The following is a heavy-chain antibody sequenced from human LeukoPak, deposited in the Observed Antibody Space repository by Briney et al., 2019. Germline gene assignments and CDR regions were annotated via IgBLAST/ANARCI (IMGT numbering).Heavy chain of an antibody. J-gene: IGHJ4*02. V-gene: IGHV3-7*01. Sequence: GGSLRLSYAASGFTSSSYWMSWVRQAPGKGLEWVANIKQDGSEKYYVDSVKGRFTISRDNAKNSLYLQMNSLRAEDTAVYYCAGYSSGYYVWDYWGQGTLVTVSS. CDR1: GFTSSSYW. D-gene: IGHD3-22*01. CDR3: AGYSSGYYVWDY. CDR2: IKQDGSEK.